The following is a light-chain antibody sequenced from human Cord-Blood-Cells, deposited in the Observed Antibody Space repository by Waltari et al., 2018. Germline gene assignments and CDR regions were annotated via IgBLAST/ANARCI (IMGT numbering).Light chain of an antibody. V-gene: IGLV2-14*03. CDR3: SSYTSSSSWV. Sequence: QSALTQPASVSGSPGQSITISCTGTSSDVGGYNYVSWYQQHPGKAPKLMIYDVGNRPSGVSHRFSGSKSGNTASLTISGLQAEDEADYYCSSYTSSSSWVFGGGTKLTVL. CDR2: DVG. CDR1: SSDVGGYNY. J-gene: IGLJ3*02.